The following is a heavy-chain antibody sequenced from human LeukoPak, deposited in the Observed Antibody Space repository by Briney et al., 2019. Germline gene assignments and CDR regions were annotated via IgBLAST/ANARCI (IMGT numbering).Heavy chain of an antibody. V-gene: IGHV4-61*02. Sequence: SETLSRXCTVSGGPISSGSYYWSWIRQPAGKGLEWIGRIYTSGSTNYNPSLKSRVTISVDTSKNQFSLKLSSVTAADTAVYYCARDYTYYYDSSGGLDIWGQGTMVTVSS. D-gene: IGHD3-22*01. CDR2: IYTSGST. J-gene: IGHJ3*02. CDR1: GGPISSGSYY. CDR3: ARDYTYYYDSSGGLDI.